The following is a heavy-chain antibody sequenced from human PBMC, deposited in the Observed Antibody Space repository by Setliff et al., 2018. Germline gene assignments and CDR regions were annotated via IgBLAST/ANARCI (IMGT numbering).Heavy chain of an antibody. V-gene: IGHV4-39*07. J-gene: IGHJ6*02. CDR3: ARVAQYSSSSFYYYYYGMDV. Sequence: LSLTCTVSGGTISSSSYYWGWIRQPPGKGLEWIGSIYYSGSTYYNPSLKSRVTISVDMSKNQFSLKLSSVTAADTAVYYCARVAQYSSSSFYYYYYGMDVWGQGTTVTVSS. CDR2: IYYSGST. CDR1: GGTISSSSYY. D-gene: IGHD6-6*01.